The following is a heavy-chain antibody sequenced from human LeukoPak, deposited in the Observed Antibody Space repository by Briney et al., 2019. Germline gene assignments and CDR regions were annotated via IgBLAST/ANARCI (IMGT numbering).Heavy chain of an antibody. D-gene: IGHD3-16*01. CDR3: ARDPEGGFDY. Sequence: SETLSLTCTVSGGSISSYYWGWIRQPPGKGLEWIGSIYYSGSTYYNPSLKSRVTISVDTSKNQFSLKLSSGTAADTAVYYCARDPEGGFDYWGEGTLVTVSS. V-gene: IGHV4-39*07. CDR1: GGSISSYY. CDR2: IYYSGST. J-gene: IGHJ4*02.